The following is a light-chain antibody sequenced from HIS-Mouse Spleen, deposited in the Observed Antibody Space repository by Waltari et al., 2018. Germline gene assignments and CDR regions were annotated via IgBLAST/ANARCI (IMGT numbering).Light chain of an antibody. J-gene: IGKJ3*01. CDR2: GAS. V-gene: IGKV3-20*01. CDR3: QQYGSSPFT. Sequence: EIVLTQSPGTLSLSPGERATLSCRASQSVSSCYLAWSQQNPGQAPRRPSHGASSRATGIPDRFSGSGSGTDFTLTISRLEPEDFAVYYCQQYGSSPFTFGPGTKVDIK. CDR1: QSVSSCY.